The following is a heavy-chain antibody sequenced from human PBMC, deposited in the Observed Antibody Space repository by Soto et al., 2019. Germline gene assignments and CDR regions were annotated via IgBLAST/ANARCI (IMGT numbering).Heavy chain of an antibody. J-gene: IGHJ6*03. CDR1: GFTFSSYW. CDR3: AREHDYGDYGFGYYYYYMDV. Sequence: GGSLRLSCAASGFTFSSYWMSWVRQAPGKGLEWVANIKQDGSEKYYVDSVKGRFTISRDNAKNSLYLQMNSLRAEDTAVYYCAREHDYGDYGFGYYYYYMDVWGKGTTVTVSS. V-gene: IGHV3-7*01. CDR2: IKQDGSEK. D-gene: IGHD4-17*01.